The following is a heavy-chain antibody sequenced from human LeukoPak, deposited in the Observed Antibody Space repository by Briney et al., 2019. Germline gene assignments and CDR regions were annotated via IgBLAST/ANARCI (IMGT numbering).Heavy chain of an antibody. D-gene: IGHD3-22*01. CDR1: GYTFTSYY. Sequence: GASVKVSCKASGYTFTSYYMHWVRQAPGQGLEWMGLINPRGGGTSYAQKFEGRVSMSMDTSTSTVYMELSSLRSDDTAVYYCARDHILDYSDSSVHYPFDLWGQGTLVTVSS. V-gene: IGHV1-46*01. J-gene: IGHJ4*02. CDR3: ARDHILDYSDSSVHYPFDL. CDR2: INPRGGGT.